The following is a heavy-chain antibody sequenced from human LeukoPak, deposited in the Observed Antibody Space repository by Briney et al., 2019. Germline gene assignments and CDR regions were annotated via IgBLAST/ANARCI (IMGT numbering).Heavy chain of an antibody. Sequence: GRSLRLSCAASGFTFSSYGMHWVRQAPGKGLEWVAVIWYDGSNKYYADSVKGRFTISRDNSKNTLYLQMNSLRAEDTAVYYCAKLPGIAVAGGFDQWGQGTLVTVSS. V-gene: IGHV3-33*06. D-gene: IGHD6-19*01. CDR3: AKLPGIAVAGGFDQ. J-gene: IGHJ4*02. CDR1: GFTFSSYG. CDR2: IWYDGSNK.